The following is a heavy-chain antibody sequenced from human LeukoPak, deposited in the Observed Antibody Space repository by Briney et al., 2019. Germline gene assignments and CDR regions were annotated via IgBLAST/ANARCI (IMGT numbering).Heavy chain of an antibody. CDR3: ARTAFDDSR. V-gene: IGHV3-48*03. CDR2: ISSSGSTI. CDR1: GFTFSSYE. D-gene: IGHD3-16*01. Sequence: GGSLRLSCAASGFTFSSYEMNWVRQAPGKGLEWVSYISSSGSTIYYADFVKGRFTISRDNAKNSLYLQMNSLRAEDTAVYYCARTAFDDSRWGQGTLVTVSS. J-gene: IGHJ4*02.